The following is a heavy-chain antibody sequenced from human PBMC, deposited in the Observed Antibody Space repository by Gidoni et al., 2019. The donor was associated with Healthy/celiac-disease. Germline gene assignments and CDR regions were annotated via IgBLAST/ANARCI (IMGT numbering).Heavy chain of an antibody. D-gene: IGHD6-19*01. CDR2: ISWNSGSI. Sequence: EVQLVESGGGLVQPGRSLRLSCAASGFTFDDYAMHWVRQAPGKGLEWVSGISWNSGSIGYADSVKGRFTISRDNAKNSLYLQMNSLRAEDTALYYCAKDFLGDSSGWYYFDYWGQGTLVTVSS. J-gene: IGHJ4*02. CDR3: AKDFLGDSSGWYYFDY. CDR1: GFTFDDYA. V-gene: IGHV3-9*01.